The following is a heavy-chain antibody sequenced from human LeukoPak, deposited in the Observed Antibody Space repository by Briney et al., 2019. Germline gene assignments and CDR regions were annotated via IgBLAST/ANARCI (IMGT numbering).Heavy chain of an antibody. V-gene: IGHV2-5*02. CDR3: AHNSRYSYGAGDY. D-gene: IGHD5-18*01. CDR2: IYWDDDK. Sequence: SGPTLVNPTRTLTLTCTSSGFSLSTSGVGVGWIRQPPGRALEFLALIYWDDDKRYNPSLKNRLTITKDTSKNQVVLIMTNMDPVDTATYYCAHNSRYSYGAGDYWGQGTLVTVSS. J-gene: IGHJ4*02. CDR1: GFSLSTSGVG.